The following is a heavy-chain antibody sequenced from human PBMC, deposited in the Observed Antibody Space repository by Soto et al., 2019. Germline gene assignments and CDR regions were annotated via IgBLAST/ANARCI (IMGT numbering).Heavy chain of an antibody. V-gene: IGHV4-59*13. CDR2: TTNTGNT. D-gene: IGHD2-8*01. CDR1: GGSITTYP. Sequence: KTSETLSLTCIVSGGSITTYPWCWIRQCPGKGGECIAYTTNTGNTNYNPSLTSRVTISMDTSKLQLSLKFTAMTAAYTSVYFGARYMHAGFTHYVDVWGQGTLVTVSS. CDR3: ARYMHAGFTHYVDV. J-gene: IGHJ4*02.